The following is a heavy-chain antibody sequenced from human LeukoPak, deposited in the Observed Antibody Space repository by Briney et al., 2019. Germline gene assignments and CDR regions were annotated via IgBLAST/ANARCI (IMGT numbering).Heavy chain of an antibody. CDR1: GFTVSSNY. J-gene: IGHJ3*02. CDR3: ARGVRRRPDAFDI. D-gene: IGHD6-25*01. Sequence: GGSLRLSCAASGFTVSSNYMSWVRQAPGKGLEWVSVIYSGGSTYYADSVKGRFTISRDNSKNTLYLQMNSLRAEDTAVYYCARGVRRRPDAFDIWGQGTMVTVPS. V-gene: IGHV3-66*01. CDR2: IYSGGST.